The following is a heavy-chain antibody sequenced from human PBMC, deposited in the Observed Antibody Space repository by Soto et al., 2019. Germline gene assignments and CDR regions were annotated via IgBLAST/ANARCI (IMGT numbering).Heavy chain of an antibody. Sequence: SETLSLTCAVYGGSFSGYYWSWIRQPPGKGLEWIGEINHSGSTNYNPSLKSRVTISVDTSKNQFSLKLSSVTAADTAVYYCASYMVRGVIIDYWGQGTLVTVSS. CDR3: ASYMVRGVIIDY. J-gene: IGHJ4*02. CDR1: GGSFSGYY. V-gene: IGHV4-34*01. D-gene: IGHD3-10*01. CDR2: INHSGST.